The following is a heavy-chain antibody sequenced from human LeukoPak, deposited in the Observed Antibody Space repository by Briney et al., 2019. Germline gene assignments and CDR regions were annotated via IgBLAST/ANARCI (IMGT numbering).Heavy chain of an antibody. Sequence: SETLSLTCTVSGGSISSGSYYWSWIRQPAGKGLEWIGRIYTSGSTNYNPSLKSRVTISVDTSKNQFSLKLSSVTAADMAVYYCARLRLHAFDIWGQGTMVTVSS. J-gene: IGHJ3*02. CDR3: ARLRLHAFDI. CDR2: IYTSGST. V-gene: IGHV4-61*02. CDR1: GGSISSGSYY.